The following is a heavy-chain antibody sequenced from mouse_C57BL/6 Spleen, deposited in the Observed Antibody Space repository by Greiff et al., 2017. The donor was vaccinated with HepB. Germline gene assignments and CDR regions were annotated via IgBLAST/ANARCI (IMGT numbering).Heavy chain of an antibody. CDR3: ARDPRGAMDY. V-gene: IGHV5-4*01. CDR2: ISDGGSYT. Sequence: EVQRVESGGGLVKPGGSLKLSCAASGFTFSSYAMSWVRQTPEKRLEWVATISDGGSYTYYPDNVKGRFTISRDNAKNNLYLQMSHLKSEDTAMYYCARDPRGAMDYWGQGTSVTVSS. J-gene: IGHJ4*01. CDR1: GFTFSSYA.